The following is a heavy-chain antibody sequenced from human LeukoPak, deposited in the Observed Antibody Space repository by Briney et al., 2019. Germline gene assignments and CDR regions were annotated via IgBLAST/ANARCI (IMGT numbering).Heavy chain of an antibody. V-gene: IGHV3-33*01. Sequence: GGSLRLFCAASGFTFSSHGMHWVRQAPGKGLEWVALIWYDGSNKYNADSVKGRFTISRDNSKNTLYLQMNSLRAEDTAVYYCARDQGKGSGSYYGMDFWGQGSLVTVSS. CDR2: IWYDGSNK. CDR3: ARDQGKGSGSYYGMDF. D-gene: IGHD3-10*01. J-gene: IGHJ4*02. CDR1: GFTFSSHG.